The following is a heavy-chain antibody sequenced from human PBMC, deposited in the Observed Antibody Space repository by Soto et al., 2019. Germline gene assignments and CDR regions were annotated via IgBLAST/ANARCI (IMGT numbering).Heavy chain of an antibody. V-gene: IGHV4-59*01. CDR2: VYYGGNT. Sequence: QVHLQESGPGLVKPSETLSLTCSVSGASISGYYGSWIRQPPGKGLEWIGFVYYGGNTNYNPSLKSRVTISLXXXXXXXSXXXXXXTTADTAVYYCASGYFFHSESFSYLDFWGQGALVTVSS. D-gene: IGHD3-10*01. CDR3: ASGYFFHSESFSYLDF. J-gene: IGHJ4*02. CDR1: GASISGYY.